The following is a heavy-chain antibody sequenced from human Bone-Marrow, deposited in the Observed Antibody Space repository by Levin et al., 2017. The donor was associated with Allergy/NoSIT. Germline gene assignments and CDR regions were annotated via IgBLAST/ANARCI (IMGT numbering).Heavy chain of an antibody. CDR1: GGTFSSYT. V-gene: IGHV1-69*04. D-gene: IGHD1-26*01. J-gene: IGHJ4*02. CDR3: AREGATGVGY. Sequence: KISCKASGGTFSSYTISWVRQAPGQGLEWMGRIIPILGIANYAQKFQGRVTITTDKSTSTAYMELSSLRSEDTAVYYCAREGATGVGYWGQGTLVTVSS. CDR2: IIPILGIA.